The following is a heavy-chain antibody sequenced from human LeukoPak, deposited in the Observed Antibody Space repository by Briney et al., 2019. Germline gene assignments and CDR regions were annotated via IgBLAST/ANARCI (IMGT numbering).Heavy chain of an antibody. J-gene: IGHJ4*02. CDR3: ARVGFGELSFDY. CDR2: ISPYNGNT. D-gene: IGHD3-10*01. Sequence: ASVKVSCKSSGYTFTSYGVSWVRQAPGQGLEWMGWISPYNGNTSYAQKLQGRVTMTTDTSTRTAYMELRSLRSDDTAVYYCARVGFGELSFDYWGQGTLVTVSS. V-gene: IGHV1-18*01. CDR1: GYTFTSYG.